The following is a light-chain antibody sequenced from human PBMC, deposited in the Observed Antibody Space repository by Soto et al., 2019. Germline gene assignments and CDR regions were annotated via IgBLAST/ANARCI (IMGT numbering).Light chain of an antibody. J-gene: IGKJ2*01. Sequence: EVVLTQSPATLSLSPGERATLSCRASQSVSSHLAWYQQRPGQAPRLLIYDAYNRATGIPGRFSGSGYGTDFTLTIGSLEPEDFALYYCQQRSDGPAYTFGQGTRLDIK. CDR3: QQRSDGPAYT. CDR1: QSVSSH. V-gene: IGKV3-11*01. CDR2: DAY.